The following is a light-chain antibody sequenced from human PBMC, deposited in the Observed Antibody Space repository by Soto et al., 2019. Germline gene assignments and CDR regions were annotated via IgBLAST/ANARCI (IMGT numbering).Light chain of an antibody. CDR2: KTS. CDR1: QIISSW. J-gene: IGKJ4*01. Sequence: DIQMTQSPSTLSASVGDRVTITCRASQIISSWLAWYQQKPGKAPNLLIYKTSSLESGVPSRFSGSGSGTEFTLTVNSLQPDDFATYYCQQYDSYPLTFGGGTKVEIK. V-gene: IGKV1-5*03. CDR3: QQYDSYPLT.